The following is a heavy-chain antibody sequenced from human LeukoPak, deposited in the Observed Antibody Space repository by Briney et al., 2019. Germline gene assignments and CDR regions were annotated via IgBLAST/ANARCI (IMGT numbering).Heavy chain of an antibody. J-gene: IGHJ4*02. V-gene: IGHV4-59*01. CDR2: IYYNGST. CDR1: GGSISSYY. D-gene: IGHD1-26*01. CDR3: ARQMEVVGATFFDY. Sequence: PSETLSPTCTVSGGSISSYYWSWLRQPPGKGLEGIGYIYYNGSTNYNPSLKSRVTISVDPSKNQFSLKLSSVTAADTAVYYCARQMEVVGATFFDYWGQGTLVTVSS.